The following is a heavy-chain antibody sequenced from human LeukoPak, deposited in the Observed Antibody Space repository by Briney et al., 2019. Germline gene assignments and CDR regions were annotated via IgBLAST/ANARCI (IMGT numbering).Heavy chain of an antibody. Sequence: PSETLSLTCTVSGGSISNYYWSWIRQPPGKGREWIGYIYYSGSTNYNPSLKSRVTISVDTSKNQFSLKLSSVTAADTAVYYCARGGYYGSGNDFRFDPWGQGTLVTVSS. D-gene: IGHD3-10*01. CDR2: IYYSGST. V-gene: IGHV4-59*01. J-gene: IGHJ5*02. CDR1: GGSISNYY. CDR3: ARGGYYGSGNDFRFDP.